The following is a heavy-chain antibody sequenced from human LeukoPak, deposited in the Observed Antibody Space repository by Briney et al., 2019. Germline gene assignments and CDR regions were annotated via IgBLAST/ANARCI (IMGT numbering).Heavy chain of an antibody. CDR2: INTNTGNP. J-gene: IGHJ4*02. V-gene: IGHV7-4-1*02. CDR1: RYTFTSYA. CDR3: ARERPGVIFDY. Sequence: GASVKVSCKASRYTFTSYAMAWVRQAPGQGLEWMGWINTNTGNPTYAQDFTGRFVFSLDTSVSTAYLQISTLKAEDTAVYYCARERPGVIFDYWGQGTLVTVSS. D-gene: IGHD3-10*01.